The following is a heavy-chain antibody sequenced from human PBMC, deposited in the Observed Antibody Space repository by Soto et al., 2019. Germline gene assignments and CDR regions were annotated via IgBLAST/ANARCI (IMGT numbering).Heavy chain of an antibody. CDR1: GFTFSSYW. J-gene: IGHJ4*02. CDR2: INSDGSST. D-gene: IGHD5-12*01. V-gene: IGHV3-74*01. CDR3: ARRARVEKSADIRAVNFDY. Sequence: GGSLRLSCAASGFTFSSYWMHWVRQAPGKGLVWVSRINSDGSSTSYADSVKGRFTISRDNAKNTLYLQMNSLRAEDTAVYYCARRARVEKSADIRAVNFDYWGQGTLVTVSS.